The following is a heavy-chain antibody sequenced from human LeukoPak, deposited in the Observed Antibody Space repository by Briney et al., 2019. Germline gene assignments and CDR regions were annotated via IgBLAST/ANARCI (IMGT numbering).Heavy chain of an antibody. V-gene: IGHV3-23*01. CDR1: GFTFSSYA. J-gene: IGHJ4*02. CDR2: ISGSGGST. D-gene: IGHD3-10*01. CDR3: AQAPGYGSGSYYRGDY. Sequence: PGGSLRLSCAASGFTFSSYAMNWVRQAPGKGLEWVSGISGSGGSTYDADSVKGRFTISRDNSKNTLYLQMNSLKAEDTAVYYCAQAPGYGSGSYYRGDYWGQGTLVTVSS.